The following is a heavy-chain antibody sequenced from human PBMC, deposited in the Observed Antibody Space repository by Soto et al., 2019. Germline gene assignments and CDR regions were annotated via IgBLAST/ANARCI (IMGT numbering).Heavy chain of an antibody. CDR1: GFTFSSCA. D-gene: IGHD1-1*01. CDR3: TTGMGYNPGFDY. V-gene: IGHV3-15*01. J-gene: IGHJ4*02. CDR2: IKSKTDGGTT. Sequence: GGSLRLSCAAFGFTFSSCAMSWVRQAPGKGLEWVGRIKSKTDGGTTDYAAPVKGRFTISRDDSKNTLYLQMNSLKTEDTAVYYCTTGMGYNPGFDYWGQGTLVTVSS.